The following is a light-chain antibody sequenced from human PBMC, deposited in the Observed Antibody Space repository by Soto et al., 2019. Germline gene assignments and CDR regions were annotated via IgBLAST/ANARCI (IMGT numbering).Light chain of an antibody. CDR3: QQSNSPWT. V-gene: IGKV1-5*03. CDR1: QSISHW. CDR2: KAS. J-gene: IGKJ1*01. Sequence: LPLTHSLSTLSAPVPDRVTIXCRASQSISHWLAWYQQKPGKAPNVLIYKASNLESGVPSRFSGSGSGAEFTLTISSLQADDFATYYCQQSNSPWTFGQGTKVDI.